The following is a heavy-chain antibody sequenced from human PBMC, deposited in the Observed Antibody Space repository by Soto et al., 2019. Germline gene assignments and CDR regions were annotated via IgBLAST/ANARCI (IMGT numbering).Heavy chain of an antibody. J-gene: IGHJ3*02. V-gene: IGHV3-21*01. D-gene: IGHD2-21*01. Sequence: EVQLVESGGGLVKPGGSLRLSCAASGFTFGSYTMNWVRQAPGKGLEWVSSISSSSTYKYYADSVKGRFTISRDNAKNSLFLQMNSLRADDTAVYYCARVLGGGECYWGCDAFNIWGQGTMVTVSS. CDR1: GFTFGSYT. CDR2: ISSSSTYK. CDR3: ARVLGGGECYWGCDAFNI.